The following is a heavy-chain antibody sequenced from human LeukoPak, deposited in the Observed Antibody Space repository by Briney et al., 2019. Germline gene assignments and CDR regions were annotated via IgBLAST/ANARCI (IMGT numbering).Heavy chain of an antibody. CDR2: ISNDGSSK. D-gene: IGHD1-26*01. Sequence: GGSLRLSCAASGFTFSSYGMHWVRQAPGKGLEWVAVISNDGSSKYYADSVKGRFTISRDNSKNTLYLQMNSLRAEDTAVYYCAKDWEQSGSYYFDYWGQGTLVTVSS. J-gene: IGHJ4*02. CDR1: GFTFSSYG. V-gene: IGHV3-30*18. CDR3: AKDWEQSGSYYFDY.